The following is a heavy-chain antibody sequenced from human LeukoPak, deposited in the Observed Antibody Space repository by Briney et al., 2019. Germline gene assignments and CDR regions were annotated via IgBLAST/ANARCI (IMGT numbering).Heavy chain of an antibody. CDR1: GYTFIDYF. CDR3: ARAVSGTLGGAFDI. CDR2: INPNSGVT. D-gene: IGHD1-14*01. J-gene: IGHJ3*02. Sequence: ASVSLSCKASGYTFIDYFIHWMRQTPGQGLEWLGWINPNSGVTRYAQKFQGRVTLTRDTAAYMELSSLKYDDTAVYYCARAVSGTLGGAFDIWGQETAITVSS. V-gene: IGHV1-2*02.